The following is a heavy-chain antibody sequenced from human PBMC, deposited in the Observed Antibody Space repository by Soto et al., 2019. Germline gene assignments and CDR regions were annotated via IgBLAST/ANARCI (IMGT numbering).Heavy chain of an antibody. J-gene: IGHJ3*02. CDR3: ARGLGITMIVVADDAFDI. V-gene: IGHV4-34*01. D-gene: IGHD3-22*01. CDR2: VNHSGST. CDR1: GGSFSGYY. Sequence: SETLSLTCAVCGGSFSGYYWSWIRQPPGKGLEWIGEVNHSGSTNYNPSLKSRVTISVDTSKNQFSLKLSSVTAADTAVYYCARGLGITMIVVADDAFDIWGQGTMVTVSS.